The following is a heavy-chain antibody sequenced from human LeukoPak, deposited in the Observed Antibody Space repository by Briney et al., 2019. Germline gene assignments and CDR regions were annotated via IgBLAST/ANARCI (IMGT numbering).Heavy chain of an antibody. J-gene: IGHJ4*02. D-gene: IGHD7-27*01. Sequence: PGGSLRLSCAASGFTFSSYSMNWVRQAPGKGLEWVSYISSSSSTIYYADSVKGRFTISRDNAKNSLYLQMNSLRAEDTAVYYCAKDRGPGDFDYWGQGTLVTVSS. CDR2: ISSSSSTI. CDR3: AKDRGPGDFDY. CDR1: GFTFSSYS. V-gene: IGHV3-48*04.